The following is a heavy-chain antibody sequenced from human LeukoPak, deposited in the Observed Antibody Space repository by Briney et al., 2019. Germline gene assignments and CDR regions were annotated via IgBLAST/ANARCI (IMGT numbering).Heavy chain of an antibody. CDR2: ITPIFGIA. V-gene: IGHV1-69*05. CDR3: ARVFARSGEISGSYYYY. Sequence: ASVKVSCKASGGTFSTYAINWVRQAPGQGLEWMGGITPIFGIANYAQKFQGRVTITTDESTSTAYMELSSLRSEDTAVYYCARVFARSGEISGSYYYYWGQGTLVTVSS. CDR1: GGTFSTYA. D-gene: IGHD1-26*01. J-gene: IGHJ4*02.